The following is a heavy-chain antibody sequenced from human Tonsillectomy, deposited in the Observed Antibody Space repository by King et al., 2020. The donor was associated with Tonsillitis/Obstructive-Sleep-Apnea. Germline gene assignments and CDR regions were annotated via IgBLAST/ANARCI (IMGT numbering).Heavy chain of an antibody. D-gene: IGHD3-3*01. CDR1: GYTLTELS. J-gene: IGHJ4*02. CDR3: ATRRGMTYYDFWSGYYGFDY. Sequence: QLVQSGAEVKKPGASGKVSCKVSGYTLTELSMHWVRQAPGKGLEWKGGFDPEDGETIYAQKFQGRVTMTEDTSTEKAYMELSSLRSEDTAVYYCATRRGMTYYDFWSGYYGFDYWGQGTLVTVSS. CDR2: FDPEDGET. V-gene: IGHV1-24*01.